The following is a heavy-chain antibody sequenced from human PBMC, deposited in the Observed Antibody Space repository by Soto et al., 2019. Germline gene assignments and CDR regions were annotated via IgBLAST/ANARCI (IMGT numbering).Heavy chain of an antibody. J-gene: IGHJ4*02. CDR3: ARITRSPNSGYFDY. D-gene: IGHD7-27*01. CDR2: IYYTGST. V-gene: IGHV4-59*01. CDR1: GDSMSGYY. Sequence: SETLSLTCTVSGDSMSGYYWSWFRQPPGKGLEWVGYIYYTGSTKYNPSLKSRVTVSVDTSKNQFSLILSSVTAADTAVYYCARITRSPNSGYFDYWGQGDLVTVSS.